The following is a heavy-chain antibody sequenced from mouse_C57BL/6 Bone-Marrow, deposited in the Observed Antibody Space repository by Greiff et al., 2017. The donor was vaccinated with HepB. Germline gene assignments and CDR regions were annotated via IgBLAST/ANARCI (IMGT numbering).Heavy chain of an antibody. Sequence: QVQLQQPGAELVMPGASVKLSCKASGYTFTSYWMHWVKQRPGQGLEWIGEIDPSDSYTNYNQKFKGKSTLTVDNSTSTAYMQLSSLTSEDSAVYYCARRGLYYDLAMDYWGQGTSVTVSS. CDR1: GYTFTSYW. J-gene: IGHJ4*01. CDR3: ARRGLYYDLAMDY. CDR2: IDPSDSYT. D-gene: IGHD2-4*01. V-gene: IGHV1-69*01.